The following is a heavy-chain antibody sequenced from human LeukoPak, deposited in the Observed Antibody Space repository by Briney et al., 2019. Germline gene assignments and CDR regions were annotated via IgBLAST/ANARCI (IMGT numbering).Heavy chain of an antibody. D-gene: IGHD6-19*01. CDR1: GGTFSSYA. V-gene: IGHV1-69*13. CDR2: IIPIFGTA. Sequence: SVKVSCKASGGTFSSYAISWVRQAPGQGLEWMGGIIPIFGTANYAQKFQGRVMITADESTSTAYMELSSLRSEDTAVYYCARVYSSGWYGEGDWFDPWGQGTLVTVSS. J-gene: IGHJ5*02. CDR3: ARVYSSGWYGEGDWFDP.